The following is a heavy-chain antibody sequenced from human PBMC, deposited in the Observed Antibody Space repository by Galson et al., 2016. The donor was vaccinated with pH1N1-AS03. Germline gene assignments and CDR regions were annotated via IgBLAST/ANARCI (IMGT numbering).Heavy chain of an antibody. D-gene: IGHD3-16*01. Sequence: SLRLSCAASGFNLGTYWMTWVRQVPGKGLEWLANIRKDGSEKSYVDSVRGRFSNSRDNAKNSLYLQMDSLRAEDTGVYYCARDANYHYNNVHYDVVDIWGAGTVVTVSS. CDR3: ARDANYHYNNVHYDVVDI. J-gene: IGHJ3*02. CDR2: IRKDGSEK. V-gene: IGHV3-7*01. CDR1: GFNLGTYW.